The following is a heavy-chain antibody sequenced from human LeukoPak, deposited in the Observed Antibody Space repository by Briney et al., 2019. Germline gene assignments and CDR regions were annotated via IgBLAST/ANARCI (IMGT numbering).Heavy chain of an antibody. CDR1: GFTFSSYN. D-gene: IGHD3-3*01. CDR3: AKIGRRYDFWTGYYEEEVDYMDV. CDR2: ITSSSTYI. Sequence: GGSLRLSCAASGFTFSSYNMNWVRQAPGKGLEWVSSITSSSTYIYYADSVKGRFTISRDNAKNSLYLQMNSLTAEDTAVYYCAKIGRRYDFWTGYYEEEVDYMDVWGKGTTVTVSS. J-gene: IGHJ6*03. V-gene: IGHV3-21*01.